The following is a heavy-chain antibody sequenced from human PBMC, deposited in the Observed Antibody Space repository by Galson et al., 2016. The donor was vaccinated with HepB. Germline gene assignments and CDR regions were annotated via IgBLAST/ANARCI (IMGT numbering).Heavy chain of an antibody. CDR3: ARGSSNHIAFDV. CDR1: GFTFSNYA. J-gene: IGHJ3*01. Sequence: SLRLSCAASGFTFSNYAMHWVRQAPGKGLEWVTVIWYDGNNKYYTDSVKGRFTISRDNSNNTLYLQMNSLRAEDTAVYYCARGSSNHIAFDVWGQGTVVTVSS. CDR2: IWYDGNNK. V-gene: IGHV3-33*01. D-gene: IGHD1-14*01.